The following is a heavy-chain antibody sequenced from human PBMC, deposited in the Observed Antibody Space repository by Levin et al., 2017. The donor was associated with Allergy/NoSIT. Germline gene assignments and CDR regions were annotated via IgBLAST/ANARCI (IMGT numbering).Heavy chain of an antibody. J-gene: IGHJ6*03. CDR1: GFTFSSFG. Sequence: RSGGSLRLSCAASGFTFSSFGMHWVRQAPGKGLEWVAVISYDGSIKYSTDSVKGRFTISRDNSKNRLYLQMNSLRAEDTALYYCVNLYGGGGSAQNYYMDVWGKGTTVTVSS. CDR3: VNLYGGGGSAQNYYMDV. D-gene: IGHD3-16*01. CDR2: ISYDGSIK. V-gene: IGHV3-30*18.